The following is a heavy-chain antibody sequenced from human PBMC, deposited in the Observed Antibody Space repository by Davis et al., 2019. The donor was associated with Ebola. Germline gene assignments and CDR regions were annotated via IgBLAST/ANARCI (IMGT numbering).Heavy chain of an antibody. D-gene: IGHD3-3*01. Sequence: SETLSLTCAVSGGSISSSNWWSWVRQPPGKGLEWIGSIYYSGSTYYNPSLKSRVTISVDTSKNQYSLKLSSVTAADTAVYYCARHSRRFLEWLSFDYWGQGTLVTVSS. J-gene: IGHJ4*02. CDR3: ARHSRRFLEWLSFDY. CDR1: GGSISSSNW. CDR2: IYYSGST. V-gene: IGHV4-39*01.